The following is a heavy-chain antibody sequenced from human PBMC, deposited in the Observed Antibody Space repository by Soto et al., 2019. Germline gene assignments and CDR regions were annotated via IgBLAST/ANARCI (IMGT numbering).Heavy chain of an antibody. J-gene: IGHJ6*02. V-gene: IGHV4-30-4*01. Sequence: VQLRDSGPGLVKPSNTLSLTCIVSGDSISSGNKYWSWIRQPQGKGREWIGYVLCSGTTYYTPALQGRVSISLSACDNQFSVIFASVTDADSAFYYCARVPSPFDYYYAMHVWGQGTTVTVSS. D-gene: IGHD3-16*01. CDR2: VLCSGTT. CDR1: GDSISSGNKY. CDR3: ARVPSPFDYYYAMHV.